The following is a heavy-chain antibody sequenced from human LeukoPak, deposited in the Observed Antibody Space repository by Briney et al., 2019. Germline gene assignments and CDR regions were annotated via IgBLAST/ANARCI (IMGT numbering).Heavy chain of an antibody. V-gene: IGHV3-43*02. D-gene: IGHD6-13*01. CDR2: ISGDGAGT. Sequence: GGSLTLSCAASGFTFDDYAMHWVRQAPGKGLDWVSLISGDGAGTYYADSVKGRFTISRDNAKNSLYLQMNSLRAEDTAVYYCARDSTAAASGMDVWGQGTTVTVSS. CDR1: GFTFDDYA. J-gene: IGHJ6*02. CDR3: ARDSTAAASGMDV.